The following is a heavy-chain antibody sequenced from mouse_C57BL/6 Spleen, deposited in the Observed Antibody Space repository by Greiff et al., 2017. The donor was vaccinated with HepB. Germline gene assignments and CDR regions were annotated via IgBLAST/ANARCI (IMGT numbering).Heavy chain of an antibody. V-gene: IGHV14-4*01. CDR1: GFNIKDDY. J-gene: IGHJ1*03. CDR3: TPGGSSYWYFGV. CDR2: IDPDDGDT. D-gene: IGHD1-1*01. Sequence: EVQLQQSGAELVRPGASVKLSCTASGFNIKDDYMHWVKQRPEQGLEWIGWIDPDDGDTEYASKFQGKATITADTSSNTSYLQLSSLTSEDAAVYYCTPGGSSYWYFGVWGTGTTVTVAS.